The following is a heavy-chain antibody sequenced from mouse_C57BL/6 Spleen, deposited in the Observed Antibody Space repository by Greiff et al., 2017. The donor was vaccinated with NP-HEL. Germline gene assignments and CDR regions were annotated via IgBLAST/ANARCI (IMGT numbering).Heavy chain of an antibody. Sequence: VQLQQPGAELVKPGASVKLSCKASGYTFTSYWMQWVKQRPGQGLEWIGEIDPSDSYTNYNQKFKGKATLTVDTSSSTAYMQLSSLTSEDSAVYYCAREAQHYAMDYWGQGTSVTVSS. CDR2: IDPSDSYT. D-gene: IGHD3-2*02. CDR3: AREAQHYAMDY. CDR1: GYTFTSYW. J-gene: IGHJ4*01. V-gene: IGHV1-50*01.